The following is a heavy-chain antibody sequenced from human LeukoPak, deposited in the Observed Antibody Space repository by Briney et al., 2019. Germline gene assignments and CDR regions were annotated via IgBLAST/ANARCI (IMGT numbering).Heavy chain of an antibody. D-gene: IGHD3-16*01. CDR1: GGSISSYY. CDR3: ARHNSATGGWYACDV. V-gene: IGHV4-4*09. J-gene: IGHJ3*01. Sequence: SETLSLTCTVSGGSISSYYWRWIRQPPGKGLEWIGYIYTSESTNYNPSLKSRVTISVDTSKNQSSLKLSSVTPAHTAVYYSARHNSATGGWYACDVWRQATKVTVSP. CDR2: IYTSEST.